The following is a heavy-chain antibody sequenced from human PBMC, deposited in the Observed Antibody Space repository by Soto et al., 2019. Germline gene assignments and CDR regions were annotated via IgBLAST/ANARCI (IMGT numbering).Heavy chain of an antibody. Sequence: EVQLLESGGGFVQPGGSLRLSCAASGFTFSSFALSWVRQAPGKGLEWVSAISGSGDGTDYADSVKGRFTISRDNSKNTLYLQMNSLRAEDTAVYYCAGPGYSSQDYWGQGALVTVSS. CDR3: AGPGYSSQDY. D-gene: IGHD5-18*01. CDR2: ISGSGDGT. V-gene: IGHV3-23*01. CDR1: GFTFSSFA. J-gene: IGHJ4*02.